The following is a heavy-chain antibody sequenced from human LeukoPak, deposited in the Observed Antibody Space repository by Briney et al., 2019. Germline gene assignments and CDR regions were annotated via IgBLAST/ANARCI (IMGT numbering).Heavy chain of an antibody. Sequence: ASVKVSCKASGYTFTSYDINWVRQATGQGLEWMGWMNPNSGNTGYAQKLQGRVTMTTDTSTSTAYMELRSLRSDDTAVYYCARVVPSDYYDSSGNDAFDIWGQGTMVTVSS. D-gene: IGHD3-22*01. CDR1: GYTFTSYD. CDR2: MNPNSGNT. J-gene: IGHJ3*02. CDR3: ARVVPSDYYDSSGNDAFDI. V-gene: IGHV1-8*02.